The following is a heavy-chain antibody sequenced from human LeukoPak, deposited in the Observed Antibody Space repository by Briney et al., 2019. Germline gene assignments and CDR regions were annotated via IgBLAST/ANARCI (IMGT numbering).Heavy chain of an antibody. D-gene: IGHD3-3*01. V-gene: IGHV3-30*01. J-gene: IGHJ4*02. CDR1: GFTFSSYA. CDR3: ATSDTIFGVVIESPNDY. Sequence: PGGSLRLSCAASGFTFSSYAMHWVRQAPGKGLEWVAVISYDGSNKYYADSVKGRFTISRDNSKNTLYLQMNSLRAEDTAVYYCATSDTIFGVVIESPNDYWGQGTLVTVSS. CDR2: ISYDGSNK.